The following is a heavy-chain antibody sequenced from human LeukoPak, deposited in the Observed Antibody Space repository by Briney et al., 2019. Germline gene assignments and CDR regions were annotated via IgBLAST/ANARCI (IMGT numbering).Heavy chain of an antibody. Sequence: GGSLRLSCAASGLTFSTYGMSWARQAPGKGLEWVSVISGSGGSTYYADSVKGRFTISRDNSKNTLYLQMNSLRAEDTAIYYCAKDRGTSLCDAFDIWGQGTMVTVSS. CDR2: ISGSGGST. V-gene: IGHV3-23*01. CDR1: GLTFSTYG. J-gene: IGHJ3*02. D-gene: IGHD6-25*01. CDR3: AKDRGTSLCDAFDI.